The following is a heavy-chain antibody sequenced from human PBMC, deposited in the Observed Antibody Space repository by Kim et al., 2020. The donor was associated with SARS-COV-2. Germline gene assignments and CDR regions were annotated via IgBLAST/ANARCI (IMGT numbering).Heavy chain of an antibody. V-gene: IGHV1-8*01. J-gene: IGHJ4*02. Sequence: ASVKVSCKASGYTFTSYNINWVRQATGQGLEWMGWMNPNSGNTGYAQKFQGRVTMTRNTSISTAYMELSSLRSEDTAVYYCARGPGGYCSGGSCSLFDYWGQGTLVTVSS. CDR3: ARGPGGYCSGGSCSLFDY. CDR1: GYTFTSYN. CDR2: MNPNSGNT. D-gene: IGHD2-15*01.